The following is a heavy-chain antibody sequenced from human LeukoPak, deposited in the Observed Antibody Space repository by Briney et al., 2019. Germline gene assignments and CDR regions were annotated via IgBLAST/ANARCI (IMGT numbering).Heavy chain of an antibody. CDR3: ARHPTTYFDY. Sequence: GGSLRLSCAASGFTFSSYSMNWVRQAPRKGLEWVSSISSSSSYIYYADSVKGRFTISRDNAKNSLYLQMNSLRAEDTAVYYCARHPTTYFDYWGQGTLVTVSS. CDR1: GFTFSSYS. CDR2: ISSSSSYI. V-gene: IGHV3-21*01. D-gene: IGHD5-12*01. J-gene: IGHJ4*02.